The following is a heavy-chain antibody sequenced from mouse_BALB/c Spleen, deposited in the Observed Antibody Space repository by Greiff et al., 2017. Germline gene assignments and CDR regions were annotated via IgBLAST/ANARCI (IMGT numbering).Heavy chain of an antibody. CDR2: IWSGGST. CDR3: ATEDGGGFAY. CDR1: GFSLTSYG. D-gene: IGHD2-3*01. J-gene: IGHJ3*01. Sequence: VKLKQSGPGLVQPSQSLSITCTVSGFSLTSYGVHWVRQSPGKGLEWLGVIWSGGSTDYNAAFISRLSISKDNSKSQVFFKMNSLQADDTAIYYCATEDGGGFAYWGQGTLVTVSA. V-gene: IGHV2-4-1*01.